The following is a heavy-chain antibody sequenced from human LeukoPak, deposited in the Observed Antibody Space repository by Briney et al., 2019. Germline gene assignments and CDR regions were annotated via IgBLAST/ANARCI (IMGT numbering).Heavy chain of an antibody. CDR3: ASTRTVRNGLIPAFDY. J-gene: IGHJ4*02. D-gene: IGHD4-17*01. CDR2: IKQDGSEK. V-gene: IGHV3-7*01. Sequence: GGSLRLPCAASGFTFSSYWMSWVRQAPGKGLEWVANIKQDGSEKYYVDSVKGRFTISRDNAKNSLYLQMNSLRAEDTAVYYCASTRTVRNGLIPAFDYWGQGTLVTVSS. CDR1: GFTFSSYW.